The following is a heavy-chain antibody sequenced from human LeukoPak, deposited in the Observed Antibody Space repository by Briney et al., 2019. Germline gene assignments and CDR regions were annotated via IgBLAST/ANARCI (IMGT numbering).Heavy chain of an antibody. CDR2: MNPNSGNT. Sequence: ASVKVSCKASGGTFSSYAISWVRQATGQGLEWMGWMNPNSGNTGYAQKFQGRVTMTRNTSISTAYMELSSLRSEDTAVYYCARGGDYYDSSGYPLWGQGTLVTVSS. CDR1: GGTFSSYA. V-gene: IGHV1-8*02. CDR3: ARGGDYYDSSGYPL. D-gene: IGHD3-22*01. J-gene: IGHJ1*01.